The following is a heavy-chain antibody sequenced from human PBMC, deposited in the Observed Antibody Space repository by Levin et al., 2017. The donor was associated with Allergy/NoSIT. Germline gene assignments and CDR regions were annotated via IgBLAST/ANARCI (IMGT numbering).Heavy chain of an antibody. V-gene: IGHV4-59*01. D-gene: IGHD2-15*01. Sequence: NPSETLSLTCTVSGGSISSYYWSWIRQPPGKGLEWIGYIYYSGSTNYNPSLKSRVTISVDTSKNQFSLKLSSVTAADTAVYYCARERGYCSGGSCSRIFDYWGQGTLVTVSS. J-gene: IGHJ4*02. CDR2: IYYSGST. CDR1: GGSISSYY. CDR3: ARERGYCSGGSCSRIFDY.